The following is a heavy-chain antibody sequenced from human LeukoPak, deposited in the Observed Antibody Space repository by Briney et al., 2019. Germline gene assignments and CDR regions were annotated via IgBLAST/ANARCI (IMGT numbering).Heavy chain of an antibody. J-gene: IGHJ4*02. CDR2: IKKDGSET. D-gene: IGHD6-19*01. CDR3: AKVAWTVAGPY. CDR1: GFTFSNYW. Sequence: GGSLRLSCAASGFTFSNYWMSWVRQAPGKGLEWAAHIKKDGSETYYVDSVKGRFTISRNNTKNSLYLQMNSLRAEDTAVYYCAKVAWTVAGPYWGQGTLVTVSS. V-gene: IGHV3-7*05.